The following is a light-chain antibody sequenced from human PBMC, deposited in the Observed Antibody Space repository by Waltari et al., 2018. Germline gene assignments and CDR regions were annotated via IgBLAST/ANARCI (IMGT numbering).Light chain of an antibody. J-gene: IGLJ3*02. CDR3: SSYTSSSTLWV. CDR2: DVS. V-gene: IGLV2-14*03. CDR1: SSDVGGYNY. Sequence: QSALTQPASVSGSPGQSITISCTGTSSDVGGYNYVSRYQQHPGKAPKLMISDVSNRPSGVSNRFSGSKSGNTASLTISGLQAEDGADYYCSSYTSSSTLWVFGGGTKLTVL.